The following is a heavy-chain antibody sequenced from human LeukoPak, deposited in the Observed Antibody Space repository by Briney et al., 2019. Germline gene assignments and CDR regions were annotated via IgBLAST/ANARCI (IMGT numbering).Heavy chain of an antibody. D-gene: IGHD3-3*01. CDR1: GGSISSYY. Sequence: PSETLSLTCTVSGGSISSYYWSWIRQPPGKGLEWIGYIYYSGSTNYNPSLKSRVTISVDTSKNQFSLKLSSVTAADTAVYYCASRFYDFWSGYLVYWGQGTLVTVSS. CDR2: IYYSGST. CDR3: ASRFYDFWSGYLVY. J-gene: IGHJ4*02. V-gene: IGHV4-59*08.